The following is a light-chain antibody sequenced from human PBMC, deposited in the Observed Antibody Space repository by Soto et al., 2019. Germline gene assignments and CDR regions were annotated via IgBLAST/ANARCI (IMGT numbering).Light chain of an antibody. CDR2: AAS. CDR1: QGISNG. Sequence: DIQMTQSPSSLSASVGDRVTITCRASQGISNGLGWFQQKPGKAPKRLIYAASSLQSGVSSRFSGSGSGTKFTLTISSLQPEDFATYYCLQHNSYPLTFGGGTKVEIK. CDR3: LQHNSYPLT. J-gene: IGKJ4*01. V-gene: IGKV1-17*01.